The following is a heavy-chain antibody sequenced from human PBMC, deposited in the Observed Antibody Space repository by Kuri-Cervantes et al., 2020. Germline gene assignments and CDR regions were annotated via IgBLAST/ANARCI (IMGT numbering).Heavy chain of an antibody. J-gene: IGHJ4*02. D-gene: IGHD3-3*01. CDR1: GFTFDDYG. CDR2: INWNGGST. V-gene: IGHV3-20*04. CDR3: ARGGITIFGVVRVVDY. Sequence: GGSLRLSCAASGFTFDDYGMSWVRQAPGKGLEWVSGINWNGGSTGYADSVKGRFTISRDNAKNSLYLQMNSLRAEDTAVYYCARGGITIFGVVRVVDYWGQGTRVTVYS.